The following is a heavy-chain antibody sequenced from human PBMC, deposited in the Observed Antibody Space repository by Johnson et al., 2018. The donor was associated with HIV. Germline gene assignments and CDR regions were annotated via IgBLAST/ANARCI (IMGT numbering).Heavy chain of an antibody. CDR1: GFTFSDYY. CDR3: ARAGSSSSGRRAFDI. D-gene: IGHD6-6*01. V-gene: IGHV3-11*04. Sequence: QVQLVESGGGVVQPGRSLRLSCAASGFTFSDYYMSWIRQAPGKGLEWVSSIGSSSSTIYSSDSVKGRFPISRDNAKTSLYLQINSLRAADTAVYYCARAGSSSSGRRAFDIWGQGTMVTVSS. J-gene: IGHJ3*02. CDR2: IGSSSSTI.